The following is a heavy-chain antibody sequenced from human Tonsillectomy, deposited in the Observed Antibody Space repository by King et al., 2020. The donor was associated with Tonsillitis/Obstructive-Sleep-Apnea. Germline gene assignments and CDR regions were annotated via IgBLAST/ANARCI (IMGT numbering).Heavy chain of an antibody. CDR1: GYTFTSYG. D-gene: IGHD4-11*01. CDR3: ARDRETKVTTADY. Sequence: VQLVESGAEVKKSGASVNVSCKASGYTFTSYGISLVRQAPGQGLEWMGWISAYNGNTNYAQRLQGTIPMTTDTSTSRAYMGLRSMRSDDTAVYYCARDRETKVTTADYWGQGTLVTVSS. CDR2: ISAYNGNT. V-gene: IGHV1-18*01. J-gene: IGHJ4*02.